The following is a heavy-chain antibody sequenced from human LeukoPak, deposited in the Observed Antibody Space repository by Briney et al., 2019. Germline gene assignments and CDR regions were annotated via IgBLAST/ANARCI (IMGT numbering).Heavy chain of an antibody. V-gene: IGHV3-23*01. D-gene: IGHD3-22*01. Sequence: GGSLRLSCAASGFTFSSYAMSWVRQAPGKGLEWVLAISGSGGSTYYADSVKGRFTISRDNSKNTLYLQMNSLRAEDTAVYYCAKEQEDDSSGYFVSAFDIWGQGTMVTVSS. J-gene: IGHJ3*02. CDR2: ISGSGGST. CDR3: AKEQEDDSSGYFVSAFDI. CDR1: GFTFSSYA.